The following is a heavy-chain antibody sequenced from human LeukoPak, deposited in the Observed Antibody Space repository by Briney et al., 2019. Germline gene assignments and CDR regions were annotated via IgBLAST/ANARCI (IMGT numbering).Heavy chain of an antibody. Sequence: GGSLRLSCAASGFTFSSYEMNWVRQAPGKGLEWVSYISSSGSTIYYADSVKGRFTISRDNAKNSLYLRMNSLRAEDTAVYYCARGWVGGYDSTPPFDYWGQGTLVTVPS. CDR3: ARGWVGGYDSTPPFDY. V-gene: IGHV3-48*03. CDR2: ISSSGSTI. CDR1: GFTFSSYE. D-gene: IGHD5-12*01. J-gene: IGHJ4*02.